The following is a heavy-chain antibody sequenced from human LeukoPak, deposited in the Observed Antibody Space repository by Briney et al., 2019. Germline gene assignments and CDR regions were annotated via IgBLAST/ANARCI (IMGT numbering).Heavy chain of an antibody. D-gene: IGHD3-10*01. CDR3: ARHSYYYGSGSHQIDY. J-gene: IGHJ4*02. V-gene: IGHV5-51*01. CDR2: IYPGDSDT. Sequence: GESLKISCKGSGYSFTSYWIGWVRQMPGKGLEWMGIIYPGDSDTRYSPSFQGQVTISADESISTAYLKCSSLKASETAMHYCARHSYYYGSGSHQIDYWGQGTLVTGSS. CDR1: GYSFTSYW.